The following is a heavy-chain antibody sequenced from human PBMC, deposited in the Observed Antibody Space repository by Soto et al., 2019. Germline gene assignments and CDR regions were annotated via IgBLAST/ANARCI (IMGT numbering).Heavy chain of an antibody. CDR3: ARDSSWSPLFDY. Sequence: PAETLSLTCAVSGGSISSSNWCSVGRQPAGRGLEWIGEIYHSGSTNYNPSLKGRVTISVDKYKNQFSLKLSSVTAADTAVYYCARDSSWSPLFDYCGQGTLVTVSP. D-gene: IGHD6-6*01. V-gene: IGHV4-4*02. J-gene: IGHJ4*02. CDR2: IYHSGST. CDR1: GGSISSSNW.